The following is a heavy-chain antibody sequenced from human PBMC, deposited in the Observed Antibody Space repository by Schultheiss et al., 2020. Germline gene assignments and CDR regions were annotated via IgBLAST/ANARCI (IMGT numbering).Heavy chain of an antibody. V-gene: IGHV4-31*03. D-gene: IGHD3-22*01. CDR1: GGSISSGGYY. Sequence: SATLSLTCTVSGGSISSGGYYWSWIRQHPGKGLEWIGYIYYSGSTYYNPSLKSRVTISVDTSKNQFSLKLSSVTAADTAVYYCARLNYYDSSGYYYVWFDPWGQGTLVTVAS. CDR2: IYYSGST. CDR3: ARLNYYDSSGYYYVWFDP. J-gene: IGHJ5*02.